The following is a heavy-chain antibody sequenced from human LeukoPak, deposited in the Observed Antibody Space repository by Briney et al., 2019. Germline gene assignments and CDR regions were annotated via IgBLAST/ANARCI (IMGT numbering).Heavy chain of an antibody. CDR1: GFTFSSYA. CDR2: ISGSGGST. CDR3: AAQTDSSSGPFDY. Sequence: GGSLRLSCAASGFTFSSYAMSWVGQAPGKGLEWVSAISGSGGSTYYADSVKGRFTISRDNAKNTLYLQMNSLRAEDTALYYCAAQTDSSSGPFDYWGQGTLVTVSS. V-gene: IGHV3-23*01. J-gene: IGHJ4*02. D-gene: IGHD6-6*01.